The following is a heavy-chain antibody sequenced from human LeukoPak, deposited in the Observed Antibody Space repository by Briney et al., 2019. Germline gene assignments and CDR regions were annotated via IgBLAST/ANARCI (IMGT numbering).Heavy chain of an antibody. CDR3: ARDGIDGFIDF. CDR2: IKIDGTKK. V-gene: IGHV3-7*01. D-gene: IGHD5-24*01. J-gene: IGHJ4*02. CDR1: GFTFSGYW. Sequence: GGSLRLSCAAYGFTFSGYWLSWVRQAPGKGLEWVANIKIDGTKKYYVDSVKGRFTISTYNAKNSLYLQMNRLRVEDVDVYYCARDGIDGFIDFWGQGTLVTVSS.